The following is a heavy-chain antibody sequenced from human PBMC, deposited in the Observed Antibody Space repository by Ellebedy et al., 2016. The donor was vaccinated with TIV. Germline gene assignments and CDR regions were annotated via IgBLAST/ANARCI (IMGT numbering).Heavy chain of an antibody. J-gene: IGHJ3*02. Sequence: PGGSLRLSCAASGFTFSDHYMDWVRQATGKGLEWVGRTRNKANSYTTEYAASVKGRFTISRDDSKNSLYLQMNSLKTEDTAVYYCVSPAGSSGYWEAFDIWGQGTMVTVSS. D-gene: IGHD3-22*01. CDR3: VSPAGSSGYWEAFDI. CDR1: GFTFSDHY. CDR2: TRNKANSYTT. V-gene: IGHV3-72*01.